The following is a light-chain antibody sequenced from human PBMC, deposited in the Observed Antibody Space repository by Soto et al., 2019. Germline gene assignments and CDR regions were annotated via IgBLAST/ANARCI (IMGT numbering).Light chain of an antibody. J-gene: IGKJ5*01. Sequence: DIQMTQSQPSLSASVGDRVTITCRASQGIGKSLAWYQQKPGTVPKLLIYSASTLQSGVPSRFSGSGSGTDFTLTISSLQPEDVAAYYCQKYNTVPATFGQGTRLEIK. CDR3: QKYNTVPAT. CDR1: QGIGKS. V-gene: IGKV1-27*01. CDR2: SAS.